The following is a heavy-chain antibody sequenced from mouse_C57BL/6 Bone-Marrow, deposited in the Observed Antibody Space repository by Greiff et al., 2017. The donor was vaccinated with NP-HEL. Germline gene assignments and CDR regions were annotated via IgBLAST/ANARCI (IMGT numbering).Heavy chain of an antibody. CDR2: IYPGSGST. D-gene: IGHD1-1*01. CDR1: GYTFTSYW. V-gene: IGHV1-55*01. CDR3: ARDGYYGSSPGWYFDV. Sequence: QVQLKQPGAELVKPGASVKMSCKASGYTFTSYWITWVKQRPGQGLEWIGDIYPGSGSTNYNEKFKSKATLTVDTSSSTAYMQLSSLTSEDSAVYYCARDGYYGSSPGWYFDVWGTGTTVTVSS. J-gene: IGHJ1*03.